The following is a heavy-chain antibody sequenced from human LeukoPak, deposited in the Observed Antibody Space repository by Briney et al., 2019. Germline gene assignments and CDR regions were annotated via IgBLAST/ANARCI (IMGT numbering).Heavy chain of an antibody. D-gene: IGHD3-10*02. Sequence: GASVKVSCKASGYTFSNYGVSWVRQAAGRGLEWLGWISAYNGNTNYAQKFQGRVTMTRDTSTSTAYMEVTSLRSDDTAVYYCARGATRFGELTDWLDPWGQGTLVTVSS. CDR2: ISAYNGNT. J-gene: IGHJ5*02. CDR1: GYTFSNYG. CDR3: ARGATRFGELTDWLDP. V-gene: IGHV1-18*01.